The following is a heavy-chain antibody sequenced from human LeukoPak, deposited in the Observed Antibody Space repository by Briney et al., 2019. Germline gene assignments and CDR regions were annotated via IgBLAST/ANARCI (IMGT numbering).Heavy chain of an antibody. Sequence: GSLRLSCAGSGITFSSYWMHWVRQAPGKGLVWVSRINSDGRSTNYADSVKGRFTISRDNAKNTLYLQMNSLRAEDTAVYYCARSAYPGNSVIEDWGRGTLVTVSS. CDR2: INSDGRST. J-gene: IGHJ4*02. D-gene: IGHD4-23*01. CDR3: ARSAYPGNSVIED. CDR1: GITFSSYW. V-gene: IGHV3-74*01.